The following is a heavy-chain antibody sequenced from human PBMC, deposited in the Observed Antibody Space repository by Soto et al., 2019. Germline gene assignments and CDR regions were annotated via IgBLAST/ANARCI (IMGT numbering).Heavy chain of an antibody. CDR2: INAGNGNT. Sequence: QVQLVQSGAEVKKPGASVKVSCKASGYSFATYGLNWVRQAPGQRLEWMGWINAGNGNTKYSQKFQGRFTITRDTAASTADMELSYLISEDTAVYYRAIGDVWFDYWGQGTLVTVSS. CDR3: AIGDVWFDY. CDR1: GYSFATYG. D-gene: IGHD2-8*01. V-gene: IGHV1-3*01. J-gene: IGHJ4*02.